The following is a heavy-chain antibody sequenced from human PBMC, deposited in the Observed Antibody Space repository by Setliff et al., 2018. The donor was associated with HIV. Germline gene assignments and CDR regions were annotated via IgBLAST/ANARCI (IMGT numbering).Heavy chain of an antibody. CDR2: ISGTSGTM. D-gene: IGHD3-16*02. CDR3: ARDPRASYLSYYYYHYLDV. CDR1: GFTFSTYS. V-gene: IGHV3-48*01. J-gene: IGHJ6*03. Sequence: PGGSLRLSCAASGFTFSTYSMNWVRQAPGKGLEWVSYISGTSGTMYYADSVKGRFTISRDNAKNSLFLQMNSLTAEDTGVYYCARDPRASYLSYYYYHYLDVWGKGTTVTVSS.